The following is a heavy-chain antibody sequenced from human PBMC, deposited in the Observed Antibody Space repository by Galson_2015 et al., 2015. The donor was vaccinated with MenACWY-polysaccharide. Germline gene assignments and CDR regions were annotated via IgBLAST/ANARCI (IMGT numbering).Heavy chain of an antibody. CDR3: TRGFFGVVIRGAFDI. Sequence: SLRLSCAASGFTFGDYAMSWFRQAPGKGLEWVGFIRSKAYGGTTEYAASVKGRFTISRDDSKSIAYLQMNSLKTEDTAVYYCTRGFFGVVIRGAFDIWGQGTMVTVSS. D-gene: IGHD3-3*01. CDR2: IRSKAYGGTT. V-gene: IGHV3-49*03. CDR1: GFTFGDYA. J-gene: IGHJ3*02.